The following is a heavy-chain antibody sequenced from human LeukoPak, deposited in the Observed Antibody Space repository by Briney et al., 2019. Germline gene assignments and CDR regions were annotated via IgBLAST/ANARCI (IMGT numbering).Heavy chain of an antibody. V-gene: IGHV3-23*01. J-gene: IGHJ5*02. CDR1: GFTFSSYG. Sequence: GGSLRLSCAASGFTFSSYGMSWVRQAPGKGLEWVSAISGSGGSTYYADSVKGRFTISRDNSKNTLYLQVNSLRAEDTAVYYCAKDRRTYYYGSGSYYWFDPWGQGTLVTVSS. D-gene: IGHD3-10*01. CDR3: AKDRRTYYYGSGSYYWFDP. CDR2: ISGSGGST.